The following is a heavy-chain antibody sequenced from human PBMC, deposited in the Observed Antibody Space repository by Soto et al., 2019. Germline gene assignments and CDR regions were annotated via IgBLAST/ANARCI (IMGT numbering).Heavy chain of an antibody. Sequence: QVQLVESGGGVVQPGRSLRLSLAASGFTFSSYGMHWVGQAPGKGLEWVAVISYDGSNKNYADSVKGRFTISRDNSKNTLYLQMNSLRAEDTAVYYCAKERDIVVVVAPLDYWGQGTLVTVSS. CDR2: ISYDGSNK. V-gene: IGHV3-30*18. J-gene: IGHJ4*02. CDR3: AKERDIVVVVAPLDY. D-gene: IGHD2-15*01. CDR1: GFTFSSYG.